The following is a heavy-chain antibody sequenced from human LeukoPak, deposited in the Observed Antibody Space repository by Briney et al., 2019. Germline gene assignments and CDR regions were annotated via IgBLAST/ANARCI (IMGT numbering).Heavy chain of an antibody. CDR1: GGSFRRYY. CDR2: VDPGGIV. Sequence: SETLSLTCAVYGGSFRRYYWSWIRQPPGKGLEWIGEVDPGGIVNYNPSLKSRVTISVDTSKNQFSLKLSSVTAADTAVYYCAARRGYSYGLPKDYWGQGTLVTVSS. D-gene: IGHD5-18*01. J-gene: IGHJ4*02. V-gene: IGHV4-34*01. CDR3: AARRGYSYGLPKDY.